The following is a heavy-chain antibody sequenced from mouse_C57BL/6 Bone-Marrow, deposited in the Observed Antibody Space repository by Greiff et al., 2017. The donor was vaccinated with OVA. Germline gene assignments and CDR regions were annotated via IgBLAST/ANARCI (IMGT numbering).Heavy chain of an antibody. V-gene: IGHV7-3*01. CDR1: GFTFTDYY. Sequence: EVKLMESGGGLVQPGGSLSLSCAASGFTFTDYYMSWVRQPPGKALEWLGFIRNKANGYTTEYSASVKGRFTISRDNSQSILYLQMNALRAEDSATYYCARSRDYDGTSPFAYWGQGTLVTVSA. D-gene: IGHD2-4*01. CDR2: IRNKANGYTT. CDR3: ARSRDYDGTSPFAY. J-gene: IGHJ3*01.